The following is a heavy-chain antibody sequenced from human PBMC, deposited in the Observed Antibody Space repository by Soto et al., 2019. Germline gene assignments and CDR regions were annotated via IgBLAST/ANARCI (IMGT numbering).Heavy chain of an antibody. V-gene: IGHV3-30*18. J-gene: IGHJ4*02. CDR3: VKGRSSSWAFDS. Sequence: GGSLRLSCTASGFTFKNSGMHWVRQAPGKGLEWVAVISYGGTKKAYADSVKGRFTISRENYKDTLYLQMNSLRTEDTAVYYCVKGRSSSWAFDSWGQGTLVTVSS. CDR2: ISYGGTKK. CDR1: GFTFKNSG. D-gene: IGHD6-13*01.